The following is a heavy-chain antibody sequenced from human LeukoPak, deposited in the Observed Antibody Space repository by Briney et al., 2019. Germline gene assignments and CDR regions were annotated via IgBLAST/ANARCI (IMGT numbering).Heavy chain of an antibody. CDR1: GFSFSSYA. Sequence: GGSLRLSCAASGFSFSSYAMSWVRQAPGKGLEWVAVISYDGSNKYYADSVKGRFTISRDNSKNTLYLQMNSLRAEDTAVYYCARDTGIAVAGRYFQHWGQGTLVTVSS. V-gene: IGHV3-30-3*01. CDR3: ARDTGIAVAGRYFQH. J-gene: IGHJ1*01. CDR2: ISYDGSNK. D-gene: IGHD6-19*01.